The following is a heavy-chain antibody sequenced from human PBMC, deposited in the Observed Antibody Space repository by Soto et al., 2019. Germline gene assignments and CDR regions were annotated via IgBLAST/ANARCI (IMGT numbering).Heavy chain of an antibody. Sequence: SESLSLTCAVYGGSFSGYYWSWIRQPPGKGLEWIGEINHSGSTNYNPSLKSRVTISVDTSKNQFSLKLSSVTAADTAVYYCARDAFDIWGQGTMVTVSS. J-gene: IGHJ3*02. CDR3: ARDAFDI. V-gene: IGHV4-34*01. CDR1: GGSFSGYY. CDR2: INHSGST.